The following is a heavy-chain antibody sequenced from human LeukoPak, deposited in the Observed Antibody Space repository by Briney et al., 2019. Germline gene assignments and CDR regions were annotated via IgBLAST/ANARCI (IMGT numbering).Heavy chain of an antibody. CDR1: GFTFSSYS. CDR3: ARDLQKYYGDYDAFDI. CDR2: ISSSSTI. V-gene: IGHV3-48*01. D-gene: IGHD4-17*01. J-gene: IGHJ3*02. Sequence: GGSLRLSCAASGFTFSSYSMNRVRQAPGKGLEWVSYISSSSTIYYADSVKGRFTISRDNAKNSLYLQMNSLRAEDTAVYYCARDLQKYYGDYDAFDIWGQGTMVTVSS.